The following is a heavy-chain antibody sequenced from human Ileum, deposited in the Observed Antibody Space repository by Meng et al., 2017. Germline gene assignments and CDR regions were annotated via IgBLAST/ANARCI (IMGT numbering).Heavy chain of an antibody. J-gene: IGHJ4*02. D-gene: IGHD4-23*01. V-gene: IGHV4-4*02. CDR3: AANSGKKMHS. Sequence: VQLQEPGQGLWKPSGTLSLTCAVSGDSISTTNWWNGVRQPPGEGLEWIGEIYHSGLVNYNLSLKSRVTLSIDKSKNQFSLKLISVTAADTGVYYCAANSGKKMHSWGQGTLVTVSS. CDR1: GDSISTTNW. CDR2: IYHSGLV.